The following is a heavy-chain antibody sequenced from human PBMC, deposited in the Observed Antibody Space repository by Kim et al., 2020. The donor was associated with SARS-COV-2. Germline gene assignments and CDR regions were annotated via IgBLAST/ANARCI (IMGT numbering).Heavy chain of an antibody. Sequence: ASVKVSCKASGYTFTSYGISWVRQAPGQGLEWMGWISAYNGNTNYAQKLQGRVTMTTDTSTSTAYMELRSLRSDDTAVYYCARDREMATIKGSTPFDYWGQGTLVTVSS. CDR3: ARDREMATIKGSTPFDY. CDR2: ISAYNGNT. CDR1: GYTFTSYG. D-gene: IGHD5-12*01. V-gene: IGHV1-18*01. J-gene: IGHJ4*02.